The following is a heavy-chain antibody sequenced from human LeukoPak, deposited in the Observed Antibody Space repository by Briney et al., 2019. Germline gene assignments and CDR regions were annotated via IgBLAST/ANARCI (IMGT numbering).Heavy chain of an antibody. CDR1: GGTFSSYA. CDR2: IIPIFGTA. D-gene: IGHD5-12*01. CDR3: ARVEWLRGYYFDY. J-gene: IGHJ4*02. Sequence: SVKVSCKASGGTFSSYAISWVRQAPGQGLEWMGGIIPIFGTANYAQKFQGRVTITTDESTSPAYMELSSLRSEDTAVYYCARVEWLRGYYFDYWGQGTLVTVSS. V-gene: IGHV1-69*05.